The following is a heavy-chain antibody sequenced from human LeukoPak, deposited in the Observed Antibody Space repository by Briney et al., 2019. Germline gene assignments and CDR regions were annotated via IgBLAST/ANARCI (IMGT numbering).Heavy chain of an antibody. D-gene: IGHD2-15*01. Sequence: SETLSLTCAVYGGSFSGYYWSWIRQPPGKGLEWIADINHSGSTNYNPSLKSRVTISVDTSQNHFSLKLSSVAAADTAVYYCARNRYCSGDSCYSNHFDYWGQGTLVTVSS. J-gene: IGHJ4*02. CDR2: INHSGST. V-gene: IGHV4-34*01. CDR3: ARNRYCSGDSCYSNHFDY. CDR1: GGSFSGYY.